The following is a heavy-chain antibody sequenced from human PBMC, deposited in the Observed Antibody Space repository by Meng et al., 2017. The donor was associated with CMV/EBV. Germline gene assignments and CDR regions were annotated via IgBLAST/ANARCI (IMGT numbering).Heavy chain of an antibody. Sequence: TSYGISWVRKAPGQGLEWMGWISAYNGNTNYAQKLQGRVTMTTDTSTSTAYMELRSLRSDDTAVYYCARDLLFGSGSYYKIPDRIDYWGQGTLVTVSS. CDR3: ARDLLFGSGSYYKIPDRIDY. D-gene: IGHD3-10*01. CDR1: TSYG. V-gene: IGHV1-18*01. CDR2: ISAYNGNT. J-gene: IGHJ4*02.